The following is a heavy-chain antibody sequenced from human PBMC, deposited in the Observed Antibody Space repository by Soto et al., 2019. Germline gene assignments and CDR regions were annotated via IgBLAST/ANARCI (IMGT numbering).Heavy chain of an antibody. J-gene: IGHJ4*02. CDR3: ARDLRGSYYDICDY. CDR2: IIQDGSEK. D-gene: IGHD3-9*01. V-gene: IGHV3-7*03. Sequence: EVQLVESGGGLVQPGGSLRLSCAASGFTFSSYWMSWVRQAPGKGLEWVANIIQDGSEKYYVDSVKGRFTISRDNSKSSLFLQMNSLRAEDTAVYYCARDLRGSYYDICDYWGQGTLVTVSS. CDR1: GFTFSSYW.